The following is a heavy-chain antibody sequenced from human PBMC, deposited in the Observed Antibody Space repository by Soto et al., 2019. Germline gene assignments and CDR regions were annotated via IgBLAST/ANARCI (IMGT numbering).Heavy chain of an antibody. CDR3: ARESHDILTGPPWVWYFDL. Sequence: QVQLQQWGAGPLRPLETLSLTCGVSGGSFSGYYWAWIRQSPGKGLEWIGEINDRGSINYNPSLKSRVSISVETSKNHYSLNLRSLAAADTAVYYCARESHDILTGPPWVWYFDLWGRGTLVTVSS. J-gene: IGHJ2*01. CDR1: GGSFSGYY. CDR2: INDRGSI. V-gene: IGHV4-34*01. D-gene: IGHD3-9*01.